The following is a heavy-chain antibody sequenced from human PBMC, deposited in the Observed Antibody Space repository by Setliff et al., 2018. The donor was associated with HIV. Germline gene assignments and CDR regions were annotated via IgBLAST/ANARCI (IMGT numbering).Heavy chain of an antibody. CDR2: INPSGGST. D-gene: IGHD2-2*01. CDR3: ARGFCSTSCTTLGAFDI. J-gene: IGHJ3*02. CDR1: GYTFPSYY. V-gene: IGHV1-46*01. Sequence: ASVKVSCKASGYTFPSYYMHWVRQAPGQGLEWMGIINPSGGSTSYAQKFQGRVTMTRDTSTSTVYMELSSLRSEDTAVYYCARGFCSTSCTTLGAFDIWGQGTMGTVAS.